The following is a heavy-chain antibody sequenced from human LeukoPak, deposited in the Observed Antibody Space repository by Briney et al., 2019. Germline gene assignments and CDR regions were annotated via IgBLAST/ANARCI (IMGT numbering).Heavy chain of an antibody. CDR2: IYYSGST. CDR3: AARGSSWPYYFDY. Sequence: PSETLSLTCTVSGCSISSYYWSWIRQPPGKGLEWIGYIYYSGSTNYNPSLKSRVTISVDTSKNQFSLKLSSVAAADTADLYCAARGSSWPYYFDYWGQGTLVTVSS. J-gene: IGHJ4*02. CDR1: GCSISSYY. V-gene: IGHV4-59*01. D-gene: IGHD6-13*01.